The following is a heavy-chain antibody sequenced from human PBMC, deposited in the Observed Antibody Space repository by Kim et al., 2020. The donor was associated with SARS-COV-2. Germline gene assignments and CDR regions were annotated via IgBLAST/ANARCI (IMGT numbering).Heavy chain of an antibody. CDR3: ARGQELWSGLDY. D-gene: IGHD5-18*01. CDR2: ISSSGSTI. J-gene: IGHJ4*02. Sequence: GGSLRLSCAASGFTFSSYEMNWVRQAPGKGLEWVSYISSSGSTIYYADSVKGRFTISRDNAKNSLYLQMNSLRAEDTAVYYCARGQELWSGLDYWGQGTLVTVSS. CDR1: GFTFSSYE. V-gene: IGHV3-48*03.